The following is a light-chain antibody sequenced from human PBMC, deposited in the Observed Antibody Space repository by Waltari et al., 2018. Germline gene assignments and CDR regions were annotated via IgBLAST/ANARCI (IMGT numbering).Light chain of an antibody. J-gene: IGKJ1*01. CDR1: QSISSN. CDR2: DAS. Sequence: EIVMTQSPATLSVSPGERATLPCRASQSISSNLAWYQQKPGQAPRLLIDDASTGATGIPARFSGRGSGTEFTLTLSSLQSEDFAVYYCQQYNDWLTWTFGQGAKVEIK. CDR3: QQYNDWLTWT. V-gene: IGKV3-15*01.